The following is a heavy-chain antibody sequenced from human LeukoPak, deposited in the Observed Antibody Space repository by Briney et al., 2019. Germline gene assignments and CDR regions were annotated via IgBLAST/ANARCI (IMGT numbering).Heavy chain of an antibody. V-gene: IGHV3-21*01. Sequence: GGSLSLSCAASGFTFSSYSMNWVGQAAWKGLAGVSSISSSSRYIYYADSVKGRFTISRDNAKNSLYLQMSSLRAEDTAVYYCAGRYCSSTSCPMGYWGQGTLVTVSS. J-gene: IGHJ4*02. CDR1: GFTFSSYS. D-gene: IGHD2-2*01. CDR2: ISSSSRYI. CDR3: AGRYCSSTSCPMGY.